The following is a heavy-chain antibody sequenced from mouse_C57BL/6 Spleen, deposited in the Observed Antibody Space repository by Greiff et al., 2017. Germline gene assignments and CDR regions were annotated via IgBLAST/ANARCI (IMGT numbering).Heavy chain of an antibody. V-gene: IGHV1-15*01. D-gene: IGHD1-1*01. CDR2: IDPETGGT. J-gene: IGHJ3*01. CDR1: GYTFTDYE. CDR3: TRSYGSSSWFAY. Sequence: QVQLQQSGAELVRPGASVTLSCKASGYTFTDYEMHWVKQTPVHGLEWIGAIDPETGGTAYNQKFKGKAILTADKSSSTAYMELRSLTSADSAVYYCTRSYGSSSWFAYWGQGTLVTVSA.